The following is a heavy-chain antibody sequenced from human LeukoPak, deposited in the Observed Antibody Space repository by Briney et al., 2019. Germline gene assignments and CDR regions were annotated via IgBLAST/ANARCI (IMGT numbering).Heavy chain of an antibody. Sequence: SETLSLTCTVSGGSISSYYWSWIRQPPGKGLEWIGYIYYSGSTNYNPSLKSRVTISVDTSKNQFSLKLSSVTAADTAVYYCARGRYYYDSSGFFDYWGQGTLVTVSS. D-gene: IGHD3-22*01. J-gene: IGHJ4*02. CDR3: ARGRYYYDSSGFFDY. CDR1: GGSISSYY. V-gene: IGHV4-59*01. CDR2: IYYSGST.